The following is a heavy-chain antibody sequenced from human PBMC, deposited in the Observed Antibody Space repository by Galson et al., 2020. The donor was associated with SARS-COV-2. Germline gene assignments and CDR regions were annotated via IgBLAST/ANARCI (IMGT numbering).Heavy chain of an antibody. V-gene: IGHV3-30*18. CDR1: GFSFSNYG. D-gene: IGHD3-10*01. CDR2: ISNDGRTK. J-gene: IGHJ4*02. Sequence: TGGSLRLSCAASGFSFSNYGMHWVRQAPGKGLERVAVISNDGRTKYYADSLKGRFTVSRDNSKNTLFLQMNSLRAEDTTVYYCAKPGEHYNCDTCHLISDFDYWGQGTLVTVSS. CDR3: AKPGEHYNCDTCHLISDFDY.